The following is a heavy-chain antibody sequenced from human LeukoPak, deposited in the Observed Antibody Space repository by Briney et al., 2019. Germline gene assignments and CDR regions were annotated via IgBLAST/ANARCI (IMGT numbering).Heavy chain of an antibody. CDR1: GYTFTSYD. Sequence: ASVKVSCKASGYTFTSYDINWVRQATGQGLEWMGWMNPNSGNTGYAQKFQGRVTITRNTSISTAYMELSSLRSEDTPVYYCARKDCSGGSCYSNWFDPWGQGTLVTVSS. J-gene: IGHJ5*02. CDR3: ARKDCSGGSCYSNWFDP. V-gene: IGHV1-8*03. CDR2: MNPNSGNT. D-gene: IGHD2-15*01.